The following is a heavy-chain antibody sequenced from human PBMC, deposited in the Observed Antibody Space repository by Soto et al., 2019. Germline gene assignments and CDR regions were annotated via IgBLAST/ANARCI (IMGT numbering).Heavy chain of an antibody. Sequence: PSETLSLTCTVSGGSISSSSYYWGWIRQPPGKGLEWIGSIYNSGSTYYNPSLKSRVTISVDTSKNQFSLKLSSVTAADTAVYYCARSIAARKDSFDYWGQGTLVTVSS. V-gene: IGHV4-39*01. CDR3: ARSIAARKDSFDY. CDR1: GGSISSSSYY. J-gene: IGHJ4*02. CDR2: IYNSGST. D-gene: IGHD6-6*01.